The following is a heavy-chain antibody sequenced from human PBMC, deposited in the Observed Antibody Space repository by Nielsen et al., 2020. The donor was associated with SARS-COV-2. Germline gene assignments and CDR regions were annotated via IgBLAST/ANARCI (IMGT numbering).Heavy chain of an antibody. J-gene: IGHJ4*02. V-gene: IGHV3-9*01. CDR2: ISWHSHVI. D-gene: IGHD6-19*01. CDR3: AKDSEVAGYDH. CDR1: GFPFDDYA. Sequence: SLKISCAASGFPFDDYAMHWVRQAPGKGLEWVSFISWHSHVIGYADSVKGRFTISRDSSKNTLYLQMNSLRVDDTAVYYCAKDSEVAGYDHWGQGTLVTVSS.